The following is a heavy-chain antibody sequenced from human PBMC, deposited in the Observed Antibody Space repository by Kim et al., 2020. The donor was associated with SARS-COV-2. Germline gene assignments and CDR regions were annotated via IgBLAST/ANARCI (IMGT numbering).Heavy chain of an antibody. D-gene: IGHD4-17*01. V-gene: IGHV3-7*01. Sequence: GGSLRLSCAASGFTFSSYWMSWVRQAPGKGLEWVANIKQDGSEKYYVDSVKGRFTISRDNAKNSLYLQMNSLRAEDTAVYYCARGGRDYGDYGTLRYWGQGTLVTVSS. CDR2: IKQDGSEK. J-gene: IGHJ4*02. CDR1: GFTFSSYW. CDR3: ARGGRDYGDYGTLRY.